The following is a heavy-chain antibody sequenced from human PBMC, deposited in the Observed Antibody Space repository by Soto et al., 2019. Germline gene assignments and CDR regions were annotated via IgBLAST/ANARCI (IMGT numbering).Heavy chain of an antibody. CDR1: GGSISSYY. CDR3: ARLGSSSWYSWFDP. CDR2: IYTSGST. Sequence: PSETLSLTCTVSGGSISSYYWSWIRQPAGKGLEWIGRIYTSGSTNYNPSLKSRVTMSVDTSKNQFSLKLSSVTAADTAVYYCARLGSSSWYSWFDPWGQGTLVTVSS. J-gene: IGHJ5*02. V-gene: IGHV4-4*07. D-gene: IGHD6-13*01.